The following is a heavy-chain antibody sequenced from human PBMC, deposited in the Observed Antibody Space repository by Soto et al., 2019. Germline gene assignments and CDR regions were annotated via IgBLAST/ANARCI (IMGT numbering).Heavy chain of an antibody. V-gene: IGHV1-69*01. J-gene: IGHJ4*02. CDR1: GGTFNTYG. Sequence: QVHLVQSEAEVKKPGSSVKVSCRASGGTFNTYGFNRVRQAPGQGLEWMGGIIPLFGTTTYAQNFQGRVTITADQSTRTAYMEMSGLTSEDTAVYFCARGGELAGWMPFDSWGQGTLVTVSS. CDR3: ARGGELAGWMPFDS. CDR2: IIPLFGTT. D-gene: IGHD6-19*01.